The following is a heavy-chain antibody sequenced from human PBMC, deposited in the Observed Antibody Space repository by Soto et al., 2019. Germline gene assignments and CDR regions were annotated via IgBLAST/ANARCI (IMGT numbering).Heavy chain of an antibody. D-gene: IGHD6-13*01. CDR2: ISGSGGST. V-gene: IGHV3-23*01. Sequence: GGSLRLSCAASGFTISSYAMSWVRQAPGKGLEWVSAISGSGGSTYYADSVKGRFTISRDNSKNTLYLQMNSLRAEDTAVYYCAKDSLNSIAAADFDYWGQGTLVTVSS. CDR3: AKDSLNSIAAADFDY. J-gene: IGHJ4*02. CDR1: GFTISSYA.